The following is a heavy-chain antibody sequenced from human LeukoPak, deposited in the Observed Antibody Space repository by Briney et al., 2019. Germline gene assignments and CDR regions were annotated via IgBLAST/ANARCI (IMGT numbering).Heavy chain of an antibody. J-gene: IGHJ4*02. CDR2: LNWNGGST. D-gene: IGHD3-22*01. Sequence: LAGGSLRLSCAASGFTFDDYGMTWVRQAPGKELEWVSGLNWNGGSTGYADSVKGRFTISRDNAKNSLYLQMNSLRAEDTALYYCARDTYYYDSSGYFDYWGQGTLVTVSS. CDR3: ARDTYYYDSSGYFDY. V-gene: IGHV3-20*04. CDR1: GFTFDDYG.